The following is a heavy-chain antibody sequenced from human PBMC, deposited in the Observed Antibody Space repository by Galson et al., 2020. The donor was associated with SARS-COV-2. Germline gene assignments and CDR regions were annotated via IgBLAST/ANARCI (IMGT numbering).Heavy chain of an antibody. CDR2: ISYDGSNK. J-gene: IGHJ4*02. CDR3: AREGGSSWYADFDY. V-gene: IGHV3-30*04. CDR1: GFTFSSYA. Sequence: TGGSLRLSCAASGFTFSSYAMHWVRQAPGKGLEWVAVISYDGSNKYYADSVKGRFTISRDNSKNTLYLQMNSLRAEDTAVYYCAREGGSSWYADFDYWGQGTLVTVSS. D-gene: IGHD6-13*01.